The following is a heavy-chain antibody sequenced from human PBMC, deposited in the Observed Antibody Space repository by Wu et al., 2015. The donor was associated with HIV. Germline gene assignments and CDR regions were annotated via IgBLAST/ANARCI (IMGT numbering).Heavy chain of an antibody. J-gene: IGHJ4*02. CDR2: IIPIFGTA. CDR1: GGTFSSYA. CDR3: ARDREYCSSTSCYAGFDY. V-gene: IGHV1-69*13. Sequence: QVQLVQSGAEVKKPGSSVKVSCKASGGTFSSYAISWVRQAPGQGLEWMGRIIPIFGTANYAQKFQGRVTITADESTSTAYMELSSLRSEDTAVYYCARDREYCSSTSCYAGFDYWGQGNAGHRLL. D-gene: IGHD2-2*01.